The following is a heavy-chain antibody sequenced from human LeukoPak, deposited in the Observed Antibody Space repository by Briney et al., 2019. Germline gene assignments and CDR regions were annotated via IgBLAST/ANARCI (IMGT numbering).Heavy chain of an antibody. Sequence: SVKVSCKASGGTFSSYAISWVRQAPGQGPEWMGGIIPIFGTANYAQKFQGRVTITTDESTSTAYMELSRLRSEDTAVYYCASGRSWSFDYWGQGTLVTVSS. V-gene: IGHV1-69*05. CDR2: IIPIFGTA. J-gene: IGHJ4*02. CDR1: GGTFSSYA. CDR3: ASGRSWSFDY. D-gene: IGHD6-13*01.